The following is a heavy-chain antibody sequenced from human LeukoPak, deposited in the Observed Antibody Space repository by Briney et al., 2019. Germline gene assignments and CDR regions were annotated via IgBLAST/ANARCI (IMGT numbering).Heavy chain of an antibody. CDR1: EFTFSSYA. Sequence: GGSLRLSCAGSEFTFSSYAMHWVRQAPGKGLEWVAVISYDGSNKYYANSVKGRFTISRDSSKNTLYLQMNSLRAEDTAVYYCARGADNYGYTFDYWGQGTLVTASS. V-gene: IGHV3-30*04. D-gene: IGHD5-18*01. J-gene: IGHJ4*02. CDR2: ISYDGSNK. CDR3: ARGADNYGYTFDY.